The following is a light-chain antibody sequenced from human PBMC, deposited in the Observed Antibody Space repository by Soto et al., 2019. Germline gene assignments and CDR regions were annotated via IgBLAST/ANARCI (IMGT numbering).Light chain of an antibody. Sequence: QSALTQPPSASGTTGQRVTISCSGSSSNVGGNPVNWSQHVPTTAPKLLIYTNTQRPSGVPDRFSGSKSGTSASLAISGLQSEDEADYYCASWDDSLNGPVFGTGTKVTVL. CDR2: TNT. CDR3: ASWDDSLNGPV. J-gene: IGLJ1*01. CDR1: SSNVGGNP. V-gene: IGLV1-44*01.